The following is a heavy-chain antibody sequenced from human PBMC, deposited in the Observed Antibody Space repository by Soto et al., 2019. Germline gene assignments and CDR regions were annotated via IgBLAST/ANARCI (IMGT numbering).Heavy chain of an antibody. CDR2: ISGSGGRT. CDR3: ARELPGSSWYSIDY. V-gene: IGHV3-23*01. D-gene: IGHD6-13*01. CDR1: GFTFSNYA. Sequence: PGGSLRLSCAASGFTFSNYAMSWVRQAPGKGLEWVSAISGSGGRTYYADSVKGRFTISRDNSKNTLYLQMNSLRAEDTAVYYCARELPGSSWYSIDYWGQGTLVTVSS. J-gene: IGHJ4*02.